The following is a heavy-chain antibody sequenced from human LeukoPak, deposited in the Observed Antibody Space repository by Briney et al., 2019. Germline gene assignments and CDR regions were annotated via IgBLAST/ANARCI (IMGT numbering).Heavy chain of an antibody. Sequence: PGGSLRLSCGASGFIFTDYWVDWVRQAPGEGLEWVANMKQDGSERNYLESVKGRFTISRDNAKNSLYLQMNNLRAEDTAIYYCARNRGWQQFDCWGQGTLVTVSS. CDR3: ARNRGWQQFDC. D-gene: IGHD5-24*01. CDR2: MKQDGSER. V-gene: IGHV3-7*01. J-gene: IGHJ4*02. CDR1: GFIFTDYW.